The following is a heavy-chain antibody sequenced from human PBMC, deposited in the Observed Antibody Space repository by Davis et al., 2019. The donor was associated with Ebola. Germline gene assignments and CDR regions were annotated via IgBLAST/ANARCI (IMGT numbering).Heavy chain of an antibody. CDR3: ARESYYYDSSGYSRGGFDY. CDR1: GGSISSSSYY. CDR2: IYYSGST. J-gene: IGHJ4*02. D-gene: IGHD3-22*01. V-gene: IGHV4-39*07. Sequence: MPSETLSLTCTVSGGSISSSSYYWGWIRQPPGKGLEWIGSIYYSGSTYYNPSLTSRVTISVDTSKNQFSLKLSSVTAADTAVYYCARESYYYDSSGYSRGGFDYWGQGTLVTVSS.